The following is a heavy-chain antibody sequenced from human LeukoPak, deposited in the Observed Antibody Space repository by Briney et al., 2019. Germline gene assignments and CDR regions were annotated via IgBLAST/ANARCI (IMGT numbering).Heavy chain of an antibody. Sequence: GASVKVSCKASGYTFTSYYMHWVRQAPGQGLEWMGWINPNSGGTNYAQKFQGRVTMTRDTSISTAYMELRRLRSDDTAVYYCATDPGSIAASLYWGQGTLVTVSS. D-gene: IGHD6-13*01. J-gene: IGHJ4*02. CDR1: GYTFTSYY. CDR3: ATDPGSIAASLY. CDR2: INPNSGGT. V-gene: IGHV1-2*02.